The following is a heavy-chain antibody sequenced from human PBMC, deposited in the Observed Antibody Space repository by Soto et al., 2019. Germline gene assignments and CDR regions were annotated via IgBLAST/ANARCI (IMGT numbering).Heavy chain of an antibody. CDR3: ARGGRQGYCSSTSCSAPYYYYYYMDV. Sequence: GGSLRLSCAASGFTFSSYGMHWVRQAPGKGLEWVAVIWYDGSNKYYADSVKGRFTISRDNSKNTLYLQMNSLRAEDTAVYYCARGGRQGYCSSTSCSAPYYYYYYMDVWGKGTTVTVSS. CDR2: IWYDGSNK. CDR1: GFTFSSYG. V-gene: IGHV3-33*01. J-gene: IGHJ6*03. D-gene: IGHD2-2*01.